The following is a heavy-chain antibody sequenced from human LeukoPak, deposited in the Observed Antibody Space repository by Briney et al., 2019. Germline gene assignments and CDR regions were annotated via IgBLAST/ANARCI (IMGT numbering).Heavy chain of an antibody. J-gene: IGHJ6*04. CDR1: GGSIFGFY. Sequence: SETLSLTCTVSGGSIFGFYWGWIRQSPEKGLEWIGYVYFSGSTNYNPSLESRVTISIDTSKNQFSLKLSSVTAADTAVYYCARGYGRQTNSGMDVWGKGTTVTVSA. CDR2: VYFSGST. V-gene: IGHV4-59*01. CDR3: ARGYGRQTNSGMDV. D-gene: IGHD5-18*01.